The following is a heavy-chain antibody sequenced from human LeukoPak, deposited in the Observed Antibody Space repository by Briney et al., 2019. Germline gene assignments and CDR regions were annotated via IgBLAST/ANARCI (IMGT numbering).Heavy chain of an antibody. CDR2: NYRTGTT. CDR3: ARQPERLYYYDSSGYYYEGYFDY. CDR1: GYSISTAYY. D-gene: IGHD3-22*01. J-gene: IGHJ4*02. Sequence: SETLSLTCTVSGYSISTAYYWGWVRQTPDKGLEWIGSNYRTGTTYYSPSLKSRVTISVDTSKNQFSRKLSSVTAADTAVYYCARQPERLYYYDSSGYYYEGYFDYWGQGTLVTVSS. V-gene: IGHV4-38-2*02.